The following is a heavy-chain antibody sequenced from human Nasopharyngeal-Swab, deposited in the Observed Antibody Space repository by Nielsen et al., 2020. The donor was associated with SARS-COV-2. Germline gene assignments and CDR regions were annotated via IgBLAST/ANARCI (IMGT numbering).Heavy chain of an antibody. J-gene: IGHJ4*02. D-gene: IGHD1-14*01. CDR1: GFTFSSYA. CDR3: ARPGMGRGYFDY. Sequence: GESLKISCAASGFTFSSYAMSWVRQAPGKGLEWVANIKQDGSEKYYVDSVKGRFTISRDNAKNSLYLQMNSLRAEDTAVYYCARPGMGRGYFDYWGQGILVTVSS. CDR2: IKQDGSEK. V-gene: IGHV3-7*03.